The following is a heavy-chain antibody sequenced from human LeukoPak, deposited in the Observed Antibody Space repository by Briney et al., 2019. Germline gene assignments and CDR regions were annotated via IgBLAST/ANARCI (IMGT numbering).Heavy chain of an antibody. CDR1: GFTVSSNY. J-gene: IGHJ4*02. CDR3: AKHRLRYGSGPHGLHY. CDR2: IRYDGSVK. Sequence: GGSLRLSCAASGFTVSSNYMSWVRQAPGKGLEWVTFIRYDGSVKDYADSVKGRFTISRDNSKNTLYLQMNSLRAEDTAFYYGAKHRLRYGSGPHGLHYWGQGTLVNVSS. D-gene: IGHD3-10*01. V-gene: IGHV3-30*02.